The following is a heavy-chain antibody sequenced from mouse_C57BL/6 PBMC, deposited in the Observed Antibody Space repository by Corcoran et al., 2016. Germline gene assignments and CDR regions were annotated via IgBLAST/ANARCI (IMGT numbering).Heavy chain of an antibody. CDR3: ARVSSSYYYAMDY. J-gene: IGHJ4*01. D-gene: IGHD1-1*01. V-gene: IGHV9-3*01. CDR1: GYTFTTYG. CDR2: INTYSGVP. Sequence: QIQLVQSGPELKKPGETVKISCKASGYTFTTYGMSWVKQAPGKGVKWMGWINTYSGVPTYADDFKGRFAFSLETSASTAYLQINNLKNEDTATYFCARVSSSYYYAMDYWGQGTSVTVSS.